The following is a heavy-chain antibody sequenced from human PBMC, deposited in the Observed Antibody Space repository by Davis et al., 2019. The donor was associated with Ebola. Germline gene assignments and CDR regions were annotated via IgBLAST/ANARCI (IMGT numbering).Heavy chain of an antibody. V-gene: IGHV3-11*01. J-gene: IGHJ4*02. Sequence: GGSLRLSCAASGFTFNDYYMSWIRQAPGKGLEWVSSIIGGTNSIYYADSVKGRFTISRDNTKNSLYLHLNNLRAEDTAVYYCERRLEAWDFWGQGTLVTVSS. CDR1: GFTFNDYY. D-gene: IGHD1-1*01. CDR3: ERRLEAWDF. CDR2: IIGGTNSI.